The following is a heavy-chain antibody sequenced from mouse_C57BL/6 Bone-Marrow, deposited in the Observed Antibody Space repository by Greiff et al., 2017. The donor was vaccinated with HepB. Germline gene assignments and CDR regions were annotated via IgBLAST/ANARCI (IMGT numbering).Heavy chain of an antibody. Sequence: EVKVVESGPELVKPGASVKISCKASGYSFTGYYMNWVKQSPEKSLEWIGEINPSTGGTTYNQKFKAKATLTVDKSSSTAYMQLKSLTSEDSAVYYCARRGGTRYFDYWGQGTTLTVSS. CDR2: INPSTGGT. V-gene: IGHV1-42*01. CDR1: GYSFTGYY. J-gene: IGHJ2*01. D-gene: IGHD4-1*01. CDR3: ARRGGTRYFDY.